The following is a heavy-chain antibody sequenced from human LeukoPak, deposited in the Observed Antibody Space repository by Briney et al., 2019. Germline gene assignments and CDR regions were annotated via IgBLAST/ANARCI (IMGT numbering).Heavy chain of an antibody. J-gene: IGHJ4*02. CDR1: GFTFSNAW. D-gene: IGHD5-12*01. CDR2: IKSKTDSGTT. Sequence: PGGSLRLSCAASGFTFSNAWMSWVRQAPGKGLEWVGRIKSKTDSGTTDYAAPVKGRFTISRDDSKNTLYLQMNSLKTEGTAVYYCTTVTGWLRQQTTDYWGQGTLVTVSS. V-gene: IGHV3-15*01. CDR3: TTVTGWLRQQTTDY.